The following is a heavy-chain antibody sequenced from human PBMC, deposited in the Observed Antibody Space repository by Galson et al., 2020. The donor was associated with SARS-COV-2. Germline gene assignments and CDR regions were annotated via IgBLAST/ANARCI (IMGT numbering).Heavy chain of an antibody. CDR1: GGSFSGNY. D-gene: IGHD2-15*01. Sequence: SQASETLSLTCAVYGGSFSGNYWTLIRQPPGKGLEWIGEIDHSGSTKYNPSLKSRVTISIDTFKNQFSLKLNSVTAADTAVYYCARAVHPTPNWFDSWGQGTLVTVSS. CDR2: IDHSGST. V-gene: IGHV4-34*01. CDR3: ARAVHPTPNWFDS. J-gene: IGHJ5*01.